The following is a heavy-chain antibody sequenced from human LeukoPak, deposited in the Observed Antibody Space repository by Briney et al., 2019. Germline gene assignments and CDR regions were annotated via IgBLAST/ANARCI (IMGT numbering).Heavy chain of an antibody. CDR1: GDTFTGYY. J-gene: IGHJ4*02. Sequence: ASVKVSCKASGDTFTGYYMHWVRQAPGQGLEWMGWINPNSGGTNYAQKFQGRVTMTRDTSISTAYMELSRLRSDDTAVYYCARVDTPIAAAGADYWGQGTLVTVSS. V-gene: IGHV1-2*02. CDR3: ARVDTPIAAAGADY. D-gene: IGHD6-13*01. CDR2: INPNSGGT.